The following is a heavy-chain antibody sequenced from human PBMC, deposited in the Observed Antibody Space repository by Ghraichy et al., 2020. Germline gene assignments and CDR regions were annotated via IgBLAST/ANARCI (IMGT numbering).Heavy chain of an antibody. CDR3: VRDLERFGVREY. CDR2: ISSGSSPR. CDR1: GFTFSSYV. V-gene: IGHV3-48*02. Sequence: GGSLRLSCAASGFTFSSYVMKWVRQAPGKGLEWVSYISSGSSPRHYADSVKGRFTVSRDNAKNSLYLQMNSLRDEDTAVYYCVRDLERFGVREYWGQGTLVTVSS. J-gene: IGHJ4*02. D-gene: IGHD3-10*01.